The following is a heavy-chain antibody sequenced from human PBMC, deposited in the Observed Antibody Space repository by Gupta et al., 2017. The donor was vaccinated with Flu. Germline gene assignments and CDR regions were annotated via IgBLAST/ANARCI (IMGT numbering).Heavy chain of an antibody. D-gene: IGHD5-18*01. V-gene: IGHV3-33*01. J-gene: IGHJ4*02. CDR1: GFTFSSYG. CDR2: IWYDGSNK. CDR3: ARPRGYSYGYILDY. Sequence: QVQLVESGGGVVQPGRSLRLSCAASGFTFSSYGMHWVRQAPGKGLEWVAVIWYDGSNKYYADSVKGRFTISRDNSKNTLYLQMNSLRAEETAVYYCARPRGYSYGYILDYWGQGTLVTVSS.